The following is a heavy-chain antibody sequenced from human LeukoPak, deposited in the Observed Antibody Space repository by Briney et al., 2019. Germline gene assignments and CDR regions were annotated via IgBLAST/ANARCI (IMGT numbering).Heavy chain of an antibody. CDR3: AREKNYYDSTEGLDF. D-gene: IGHD3-22*01. CDR2: IIPIFGTA. Sequence: ASVKVSCKASGGTFRSYAISWVRQAPGQGLEWMGGIIPIFGTANYAQKFQGRVTITADESTSTAYMELSSLRSDDTAVYYCAREKNYYDSTEGLDFWRQGTLVAVSS. CDR1: GGTFRSYA. J-gene: IGHJ4*02. V-gene: IGHV1-69*01.